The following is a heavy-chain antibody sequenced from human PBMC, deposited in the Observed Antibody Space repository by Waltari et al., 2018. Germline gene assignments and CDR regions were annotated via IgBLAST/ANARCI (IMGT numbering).Heavy chain of an antibody. D-gene: IGHD4-17*01. Sequence: QVQLVESGGGVVQPGGSLRLSCTASGYTFSDYAMHWVRQAPGKGLEWVALISHDATKKNYAQSLQGRFTISRDNSRNTLYLEINNVRVADTALYYCAKDDYGDEYFQHWGQGTLVIVSS. CDR1: GYTFSDYA. CDR3: AKDDYGDEYFQH. V-gene: IGHV3-30*18. CDR2: ISHDATKK. J-gene: IGHJ1*01.